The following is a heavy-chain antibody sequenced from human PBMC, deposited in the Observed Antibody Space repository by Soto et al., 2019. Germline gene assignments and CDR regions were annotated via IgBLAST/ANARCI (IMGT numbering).Heavy chain of an antibody. V-gene: IGHV1-69*01. CDR1: GGTFSTQA. CDR2: IIPIFGSR. D-gene: IGHD1-26*01. Sequence: QVQLVQSGPEVKKPGTSVKVSCKASGGTFSTQAINWVRQAPGQGLEWMGGIIPIFGSRNYAYKFRGRLTITADESTTTAYMQLTSLRSEDTAVYYCAREGRIVGATTHFDYWGQGTLVTVSS. J-gene: IGHJ4*02. CDR3: AREGRIVGATTHFDY.